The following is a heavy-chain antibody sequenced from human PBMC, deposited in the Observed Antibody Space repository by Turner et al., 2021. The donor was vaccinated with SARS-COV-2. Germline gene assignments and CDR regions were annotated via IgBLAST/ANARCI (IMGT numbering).Heavy chain of an antibody. J-gene: IGHJ4*02. CDR2: IKPDGSEK. CDR3: ARLHTSSWYFDY. CDR1: GFTFSSYW. D-gene: IGHD6-13*01. Sequence: EVQLGEYGGGLGQPGGSLSPSCAATGFTFSSYWMSWVSQAPGKGLEWVANIKPDGSEKYYVASVKGRFTISRDNAKNSLYLQMNSLRAEDTAVYYCARLHTSSWYFDYWGQGTLVTVSS. V-gene: IGHV3-7*03.